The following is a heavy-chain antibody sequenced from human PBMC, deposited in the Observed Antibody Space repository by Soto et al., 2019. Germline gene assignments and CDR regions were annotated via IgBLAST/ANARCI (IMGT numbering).Heavy chain of an antibody. CDR2: IYWNDDK. V-gene: IGHV2-5*01. J-gene: IGHJ6*02. CDR3: PHLSPGSGLYYYYGMDV. CDR1: LFSLISSGVG. D-gene: IGHD3-3*01. Sequence: GPTRLNPTQTLTITCTFSLFSLISSGVGVGWIRQPPGEALEWLALIYWNDDKRYSPSLKSRLTITKDTSKNQVVLTMTNMDPVDTATYYCPHLSPGSGLYYYYGMDVCGQRTTVTVSS.